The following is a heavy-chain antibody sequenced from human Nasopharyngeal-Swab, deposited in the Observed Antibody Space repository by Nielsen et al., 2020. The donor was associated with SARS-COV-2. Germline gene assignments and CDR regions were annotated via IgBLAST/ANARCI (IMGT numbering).Heavy chain of an antibody. D-gene: IGHD6-19*01. Sequence: WIRQPPGKGLEWVAVIWYDGSNKYYADSVKGRFTISRDNSKNTLYLQMNSLRAEETAVYYCARGTCDSSGWRPGMDVWGQGTTVTVSS. CDR3: ARGTCDSSGWRPGMDV. V-gene: IGHV3-33*01. J-gene: IGHJ6*02. CDR2: IWYDGSNK.